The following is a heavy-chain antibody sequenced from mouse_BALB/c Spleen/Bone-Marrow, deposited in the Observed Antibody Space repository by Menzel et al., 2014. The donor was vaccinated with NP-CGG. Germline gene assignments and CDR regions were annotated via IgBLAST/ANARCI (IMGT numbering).Heavy chain of an antibody. J-gene: IGHJ2*01. CDR1: GYTFTAYV. CDR2: INPYNDGT. V-gene: IGHV1-14*01. Sequence: VHVKQSGPELIKPGASVKMSCKASGYTFTAYVMHWVKQKPGQGLEWIGYINPYNDGTNYNEKFKGKATLTSDKSPSTAYMELSSLTSEDSAVYYCAREGWLLRFEYWGQGTTLTVSS. D-gene: IGHD2-3*01. CDR3: AREGWLLRFEY.